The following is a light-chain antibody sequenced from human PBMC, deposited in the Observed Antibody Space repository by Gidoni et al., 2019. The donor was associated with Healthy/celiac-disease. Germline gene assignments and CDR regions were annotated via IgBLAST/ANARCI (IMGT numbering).Light chain of an antibody. CDR2: RNN. V-gene: IGLV1-47*01. Sequence: QSVLPQPPSASGTPGQRVTISCSGSSSHIGSNYVYWYQQLPGTAPKLLNYRNNQRTSGVPGRFSGSKAGTSASLAISGLRSEEEADYYCAAGDDSMSVVFGGGTKLTVL. J-gene: IGLJ2*01. CDR1: SSHIGSNY. CDR3: AAGDDSMSVV.